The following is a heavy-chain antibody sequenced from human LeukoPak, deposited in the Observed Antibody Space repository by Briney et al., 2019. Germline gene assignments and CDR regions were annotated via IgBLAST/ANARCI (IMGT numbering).Heavy chain of an antibody. CDR3: ARGKESHGHYFHY. J-gene: IGHJ4*02. Sequence: SVKVSCKASGGTFNNYAINWVRQAPRQGLEWMGGIFPLFETTNYAQRFRGRVTITADESTSTAYMELNSLRTEDTAVYYCARGKESHGHYFHYWGQGTLVTVSS. V-gene: IGHV1-69*13. CDR1: GGTFNNYA. CDR2: IFPLFETT.